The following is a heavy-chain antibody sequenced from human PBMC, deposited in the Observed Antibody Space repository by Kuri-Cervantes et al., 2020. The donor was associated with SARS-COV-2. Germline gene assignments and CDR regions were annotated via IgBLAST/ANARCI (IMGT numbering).Heavy chain of an antibody. V-gene: IGHV4-59*08. CDR3: ARLASIPVAGKGYWFDP. Sequence: SETLSLTCTVSGGSISSYYWSWIRQPPGKGLEWIGYIYYTGSTNYNPSLRSRATISVDTSKKQFSLQLSSVTAADTAVYYCARLASIPVAGKGYWFDPWGQGTLVTVSS. CDR1: GGSISSYY. D-gene: IGHD6-19*01. CDR2: IYYTGST. J-gene: IGHJ5*02.